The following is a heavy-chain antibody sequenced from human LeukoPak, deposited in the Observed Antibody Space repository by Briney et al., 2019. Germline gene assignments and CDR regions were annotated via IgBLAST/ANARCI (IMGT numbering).Heavy chain of an antibody. CDR2: TKQDGSEK. J-gene: IGHJ4*02. Sequence: GGSLRLSCAASGFTFSSYWMSWVRQAPGKGLEWVANTKQDGSEKYYVDSVKGRFTISRDNAKNSLYLQMNSLRAEDTAVYYCARLGVMTIWFGESNYFDYWGQGTLVTVSS. V-gene: IGHV3-7*03. CDR1: GFTFSSYW. CDR3: ARLGVMTIWFGESNYFDY. D-gene: IGHD3-10*01.